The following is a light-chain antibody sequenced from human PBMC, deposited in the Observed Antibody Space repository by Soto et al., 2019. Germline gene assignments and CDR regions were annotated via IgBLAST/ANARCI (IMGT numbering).Light chain of an antibody. Sequence: EIVLTQSPGTLSLSPGERATPSCRASQSVSSSYLAWYQQKPGQAPRLLIYGASSRATGIPDRFSGSRSGTDFTLTISRLEPEDFAVYYCQQYGSSPGFTFGPGTKVDIK. CDR1: QSVSSSY. V-gene: IGKV3-20*01. CDR3: QQYGSSPGFT. J-gene: IGKJ3*01. CDR2: GAS.